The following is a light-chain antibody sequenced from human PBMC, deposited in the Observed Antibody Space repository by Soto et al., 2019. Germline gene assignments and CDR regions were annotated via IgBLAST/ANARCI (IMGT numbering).Light chain of an antibody. V-gene: IGKV1-39*01. Sequence: DIQMTQSPSSLSASVGDRVTLTCRASQSISQYLNGYQLKSGQGPKLLIYGTSTLQSGVPSRFSGSGSGTDFTLTRSNLQPEDFAVYYCQQGYSPLLTFGGGTRVEI. J-gene: IGKJ4*01. CDR3: QQGYSPLLT. CDR2: GTS. CDR1: QSISQY.